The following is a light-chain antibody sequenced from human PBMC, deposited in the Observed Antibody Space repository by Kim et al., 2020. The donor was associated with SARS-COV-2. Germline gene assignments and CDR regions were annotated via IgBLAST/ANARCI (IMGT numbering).Light chain of an antibody. J-gene: IGKJ3*01. V-gene: IGKV1-39*01. CDR1: QSISNY. Sequence: DIQMTQSPSSLSASVGDRVTITCRASQSISNYLNWYQQRPGKAPKLLIYAASSLQSGVPSGFSGSGSGTDFTLTISSLQPADFATYYCQQSYSTPFTFGPGTKVDIK. CDR3: QQSYSTPFT. CDR2: AAS.